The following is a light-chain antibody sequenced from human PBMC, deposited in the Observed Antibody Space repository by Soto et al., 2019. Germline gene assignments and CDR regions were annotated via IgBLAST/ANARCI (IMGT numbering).Light chain of an antibody. Sequence: QSVLTQPASGSGSPGQSITISCTGTSSDVGGYNYVSWYQHHPGKAPKLMIFDVSNRPSGVSNRFSGSKSGNTASLTISGLQPEXEADYYCSSYTTSNTRQIVFGTGTKVTVL. J-gene: IGLJ1*01. V-gene: IGLV2-14*03. CDR3: SSYTTSNTRQIV. CDR2: DVS. CDR1: SSDVGGYNY.